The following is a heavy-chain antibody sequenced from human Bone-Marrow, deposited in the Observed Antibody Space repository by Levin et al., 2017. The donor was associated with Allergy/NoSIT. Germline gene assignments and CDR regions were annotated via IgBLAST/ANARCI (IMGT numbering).Heavy chain of an antibody. Sequence: VASVKVSCAASGFTFSSYDMHWVRQATGRGLEWVSAIGTAADSYYSGSVKGRFTVSRDNAKNSFYLQMNSLRAGDTAGYYCARVALPRYCTSTSCSDSGYYFDYWGQGTLVTVSS. D-gene: IGHD2-2*01. CDR2: IGTAADS. CDR3: ARVALPRYCTSTSCSDSGYYFDY. J-gene: IGHJ4*02. CDR1: GFTFSSYD. V-gene: IGHV3-13*04.